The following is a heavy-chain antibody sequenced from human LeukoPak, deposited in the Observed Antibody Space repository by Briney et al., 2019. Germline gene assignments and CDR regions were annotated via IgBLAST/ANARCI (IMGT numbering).Heavy chain of an antibody. CDR3: WRGCCGVVASG. CDR2: INHGGIN. J-gene: IGHJ4*02. D-gene: IGHD2-15*01. Sequence: AATLSLTCAVDGASFSGYYWNWIRQPPGKGLEWVGVINHGGINNYNPSLKSRVTISVDNSKNQLSLQLSTVTAADTAVYYCWRGCCGVVASGWGRGKLVSVCS. CDR1: GASFSGYY. V-gene: IGHV4-34*01.